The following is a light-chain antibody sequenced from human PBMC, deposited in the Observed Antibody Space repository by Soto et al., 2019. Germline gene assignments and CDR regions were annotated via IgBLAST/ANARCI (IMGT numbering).Light chain of an antibody. J-gene: IGLJ2*01. V-gene: IGLV1-40*01. CDR3: QAYDRGLSATV. Sequence: QSLLTQLPSVSGAPGQRFTISCTGSSSNIGAGHDVHWYQQFPGTAPKVVIYSDNNRPSGVPDRFSGSKSGTSASLAITGLQAEDEAYYYCQAYDRGLSATVFGGGTKLTVL. CDR2: SDN. CDR1: SSNIGAGHD.